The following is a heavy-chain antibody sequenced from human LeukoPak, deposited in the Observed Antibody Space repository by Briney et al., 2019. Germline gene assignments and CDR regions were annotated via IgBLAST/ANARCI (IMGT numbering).Heavy chain of an antibody. V-gene: IGHV1-69*13. CDR1: GGTFSSYA. D-gene: IGHD6-6*01. CDR3: ARGGSRAARDWFDP. CDR2: IIPIFGTA. Sequence: ASVKVSCKASGGTFSSYAISWVRQAPGQGLEWMGGIIPIFGTANYAQKFRGRVTITADESTRTAYMELSSLRSEDTAVYYCARGGSRAARDWFDPWGQGTLVTVSS. J-gene: IGHJ5*02.